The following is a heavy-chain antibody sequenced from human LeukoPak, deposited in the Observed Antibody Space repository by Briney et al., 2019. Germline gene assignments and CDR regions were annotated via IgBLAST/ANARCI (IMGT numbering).Heavy chain of an antibody. D-gene: IGHD3-10*01. J-gene: IGHJ3*02. CDR2: IIPIFGTA. CDR1: GGTFTSYA. CDR3: ASHRVRGVIPDAFDI. V-gene: IGHV1-69*13. Sequence: ASVTVSFKASGGTFTSYAISWVRQAPGQGLEWMGGIIPIFGTANYAQKFQGRVTITADESTSTAYMELSSLRSEDTAVYYCASHRVRGVIPDAFDIWDQGTMVTVSS.